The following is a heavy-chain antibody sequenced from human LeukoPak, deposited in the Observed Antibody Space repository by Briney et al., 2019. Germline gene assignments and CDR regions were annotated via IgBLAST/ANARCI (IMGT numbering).Heavy chain of an antibody. CDR2: ISGSSKYI. Sequence: GGSLRLSCAASGFTFSTYDMDWVRQAPGKGLEWVSSISGSSKYIYYADSVKGRFTISRDNAKNSLFLEINSLRAEDTAMYYCARERDCGSSSCVAYFFDYWGQGALVTVSS. CDR1: GFTFSTYD. CDR3: ARERDCGSSSCVAYFFDY. V-gene: IGHV3-21*01. D-gene: IGHD2-2*01. J-gene: IGHJ4*02.